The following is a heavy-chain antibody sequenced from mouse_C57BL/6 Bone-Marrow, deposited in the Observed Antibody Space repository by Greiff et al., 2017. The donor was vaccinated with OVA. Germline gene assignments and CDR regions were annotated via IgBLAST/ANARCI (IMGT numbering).Heavy chain of an antibody. Sequence: EVKLVESGGGLVQPGGSLKLSCAASGFTFSDYYMYWVRQTPEKRLEWVAYISNGGGSTYYPDTVKGRFTISRDNAKNTLYLQMSRLKSEDTAMYYCARQGTGYWYFDVWGTGTTVTVSS. V-gene: IGHV5-12*01. CDR2: ISNGGGST. CDR3: ARQGTGYWYFDV. CDR1: GFTFSDYY. D-gene: IGHD4-1*01. J-gene: IGHJ1*03.